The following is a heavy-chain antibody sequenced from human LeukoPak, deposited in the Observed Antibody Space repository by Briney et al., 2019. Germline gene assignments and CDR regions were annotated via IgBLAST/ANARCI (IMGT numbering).Heavy chain of an antibody. J-gene: IGHJ4*02. CDR1: GGSISSGTFS. CDR2: IYSSGSN. Sequence: SQTLSLTCTVSGGSISSGTFSWTWIRQHPGKDLEWIGYIYSSGSNFYNPSLKGRVTISVDTSKNQFSLKLSSVTAADTAVYYCARDSPTNYFDYWGQGALVTVSS. V-gene: IGHV4-31*03. CDR3: ARDSPTNYFDY.